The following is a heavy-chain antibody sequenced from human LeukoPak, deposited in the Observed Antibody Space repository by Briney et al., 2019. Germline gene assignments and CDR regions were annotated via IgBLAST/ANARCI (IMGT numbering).Heavy chain of an antibody. J-gene: IGHJ4*02. CDR3: ARRAYCGGDCDAGEDY. Sequence: GESLKISCKGSGYSFTSYWIGWVRQMPGKGLEWMGIIYPGDSDTRYSPSFQGQVTISADKSISTAYLQWSSLEASDTAMYYCARRAYCGGDCDAGEDYWGQGTLVTVSS. CDR1: GYSFTSYW. CDR2: IYPGDSDT. V-gene: IGHV5-51*01. D-gene: IGHD2-21*02.